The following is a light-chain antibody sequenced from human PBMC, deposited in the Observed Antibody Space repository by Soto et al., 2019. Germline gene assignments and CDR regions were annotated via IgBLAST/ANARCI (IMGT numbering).Light chain of an antibody. CDR3: HHYGSLLWT. CDR2: GAS. CDR1: QSFSSSF. V-gene: IGKV3-20*01. J-gene: IGKJ1*01. Sequence: EIVLTQSPGTLSLSPGERATLSCRASQSFSSSFLAWYQQKPGQAPTLLIYGASSRATGIPDRFSGSGSETDFTLTISRLEPEDSAVYYCHHYGSLLWTFGQGTKVDIK.